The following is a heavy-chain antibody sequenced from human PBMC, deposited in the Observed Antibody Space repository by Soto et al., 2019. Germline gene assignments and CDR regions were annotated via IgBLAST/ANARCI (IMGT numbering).Heavy chain of an antibody. V-gene: IGHV3-20*04. CDR1: GFTFDDYG. Sequence: PGGSLRLSCAASGFTFDDYGMSWVRQAPGKGLEWVSGINWNGGSTGYADSVKGRFTISRDNAKNSLYLQMNSLRAEDTALYYSAGGTQEFYFQPRSCFAFVIWGQGKMVTVSS. CDR3: AGGTQEFYFQPRSCFAFVI. D-gene: IGHD3-10*01. CDR2: INWNGGST. J-gene: IGHJ3*02.